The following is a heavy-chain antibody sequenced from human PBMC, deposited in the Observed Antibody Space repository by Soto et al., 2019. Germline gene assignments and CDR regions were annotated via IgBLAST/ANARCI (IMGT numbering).Heavy chain of an antibody. CDR2: ISFDGSNQ. CDR3: AREVGTFYYHYGMDV. CDR1: GFTFSSYN. J-gene: IGHJ6*02. V-gene: IGHV3-30-3*01. Sequence: QVQLVESGGGVVQPGRSLRLSCAAPGFTFSSYNMEWVRQAPGKGLEWVTVISFDGSNQYYADSVKGRFTISRDNSKNTVFLQMNSLRDEDTAVYYCAREVGTFYYHYGMDVWGQGTTVTVSS. D-gene: IGHD2-21*02.